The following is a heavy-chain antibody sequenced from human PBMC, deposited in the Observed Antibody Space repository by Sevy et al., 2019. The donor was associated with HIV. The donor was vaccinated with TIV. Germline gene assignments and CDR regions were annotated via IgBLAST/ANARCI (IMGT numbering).Heavy chain of an antibody. CDR1: GFTFSNAW. Sequence: LSLTCAASGFTFSNAWMSWVRQAPGKGLEWVGRIKSKTDGGTTDYAAPVKGRFTISRDDSKNTLYLQMNSLITEHTAVYYCTTDGTHYDFWSGYRNDYYYYYGMDIWGQGTTVTVSS. V-gene: IGHV3-15*01. CDR3: TTDGTHYDFWSGYRNDYYYYYGMDI. J-gene: IGHJ6*02. CDR2: IKSKTDGGTT. D-gene: IGHD3-3*01.